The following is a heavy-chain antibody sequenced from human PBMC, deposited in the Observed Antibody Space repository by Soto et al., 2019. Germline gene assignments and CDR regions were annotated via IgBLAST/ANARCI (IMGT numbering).Heavy chain of an antibody. D-gene: IGHD1-26*01. CDR3: ARIVGARLNDY. V-gene: IGHV3-74*01. CDR1: GFTVRSYW. CDR2: INSDGSST. J-gene: IGHJ4*02. Sequence: GGSLRLSCAASGFTVRSYWMQWVRQAPGKGLVWVSWINSDGSSTSYADSVKGRFTISRDNANNSMYLQMNSLRDEDTAVYYCARIVGARLNDYWGQGTLVTVSS.